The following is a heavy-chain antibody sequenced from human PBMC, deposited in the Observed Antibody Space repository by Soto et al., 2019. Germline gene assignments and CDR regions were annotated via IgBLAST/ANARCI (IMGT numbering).Heavy chain of an antibody. CDR3: AKVRLGGNFDY. Sequence: GGSLRLSCAASGFTFNNYAMNWVRQAPGKGLEWVATISGTGGSTYYADSVKGRFTTSRDNSKNTLYLQMNSLRVEDTAVYYCAKVRLGGNFDYWGQGTQVTVSS. CDR2: ISGTGGST. CDR1: GFTFNNYA. J-gene: IGHJ4*02. V-gene: IGHV3-23*01.